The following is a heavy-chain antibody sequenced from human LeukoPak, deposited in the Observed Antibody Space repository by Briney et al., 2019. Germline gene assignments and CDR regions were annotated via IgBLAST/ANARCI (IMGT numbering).Heavy chain of an antibody. D-gene: IGHD5-24*01. V-gene: IGHV3-48*03. Sequence: GGSLRLSCAASGFTFSSYEMNWVRQAPGKGLEWVSYISSSGSTIYYADSVKGRFTISRDNAKNSLYLQVNSLRAEDTAVYYCARDALRWLQPAHDAFDIWGQGTMVTVSS. J-gene: IGHJ3*02. CDR3: ARDALRWLQPAHDAFDI. CDR2: ISSSGSTI. CDR1: GFTFSSYE.